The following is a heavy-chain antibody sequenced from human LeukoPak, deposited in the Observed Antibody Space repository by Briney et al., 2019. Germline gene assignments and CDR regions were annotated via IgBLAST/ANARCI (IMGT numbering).Heavy chain of an antibody. Sequence: PGGSLRLXCAASGFTFSSYWMHRVRRAPGKGPVWVSRINSDGSSTSYADSVKGRFTISRDNAKNTLYLQMNSLRAEDTAVYYCARFTYGSGSRDYWGQGTLVTVSS. CDR2: INSDGSST. J-gene: IGHJ4*02. D-gene: IGHD3-10*01. CDR1: GFTFSSYW. V-gene: IGHV3-74*01. CDR3: ARFTYGSGSRDY.